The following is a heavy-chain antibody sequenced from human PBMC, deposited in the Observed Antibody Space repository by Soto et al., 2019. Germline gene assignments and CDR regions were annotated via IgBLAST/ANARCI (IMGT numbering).Heavy chain of an antibody. CDR2: ISGGGDST. J-gene: IGHJ5*02. CDR1: GFTFSSYA. Sequence: EVQLLESGGGLVQPGGSLRLSCTASGFTFSSYAMSWVRQAPGKGLEWVSTISGGGDSTYYADSVKGRFTISRDNSNNTLIVQMDSLRAEDTAVYYCAKDRATTGTTVRFDPWGQGTLVTVSS. CDR3: AKDRATTGTTVRFDP. D-gene: IGHD1-1*01. V-gene: IGHV3-23*01.